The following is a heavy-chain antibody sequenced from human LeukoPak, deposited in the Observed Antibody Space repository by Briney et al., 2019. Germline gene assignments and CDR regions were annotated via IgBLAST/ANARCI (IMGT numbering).Heavy chain of an antibody. V-gene: IGHV1-69*05. J-gene: IGHJ5*02. CDR1: GGTFSTYR. CDR3: ARVGYYDSSGYYSDWFDP. CDR2: IIPIFGTA. D-gene: IGHD3-22*01. Sequence: SVKVSCKASGGTFSTYRISWVRQAPGQGLEWMGGIIPIFGTANYAQKFQGRVTITTDESTSTAYMELSSLRSEDTAVYYCARVGYYDSSGYYSDWFDPWGQGTLVTVSS.